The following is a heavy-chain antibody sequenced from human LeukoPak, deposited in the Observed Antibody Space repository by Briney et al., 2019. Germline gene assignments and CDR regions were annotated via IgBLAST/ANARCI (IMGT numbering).Heavy chain of an antibody. Sequence: GGSLRLSCAASGFTFSTYAMSWVRQAPGKGLEWVANIKQDGSETYFVDSVKGRFTISRDNAKNSLYLQMNSLRAEDTAVYYCARDLVVHFDYWGQGTLVTVSS. D-gene: IGHD2-15*01. CDR3: ARDLVVHFDY. CDR1: GFTFSTYA. CDR2: IKQDGSET. J-gene: IGHJ4*02. V-gene: IGHV3-7*01.